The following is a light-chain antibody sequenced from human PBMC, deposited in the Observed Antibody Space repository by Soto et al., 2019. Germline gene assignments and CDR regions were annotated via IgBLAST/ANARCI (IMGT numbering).Light chain of an antibody. V-gene: IGLV2-14*01. CDR3: SSYTGSSTPYV. CDR2: DVS. Sequence: QSALTQPASVSGSPGQSITFSCTGTSSDVGGYNYVSWYQQHPGKAPKLMIYDVSNRPSGVSNRVSGSKSGNTASLTISGLQAEDEADYYCSSYTGSSTPYVFGTGTKLTVL. J-gene: IGLJ1*01. CDR1: SSDVGGYNY.